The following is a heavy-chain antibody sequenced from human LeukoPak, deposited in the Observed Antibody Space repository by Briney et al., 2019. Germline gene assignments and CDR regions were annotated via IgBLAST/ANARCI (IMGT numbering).Heavy chain of an antibody. CDR2: IYYSGST. D-gene: IGHD6-13*01. V-gene: IGHV4-39*07. Sequence: SETLSLTCSVSGDSISSSNYYWGWIRQSPGKGLEWIGSIYYSGSTYYNPSLKSRVTISVDTSKNQFSLKLSSVTAADTAVYYCARVSWHPYFDYWGQGTLVTVSS. CDR1: GDSISSSNYY. CDR3: ARVSWHPYFDY. J-gene: IGHJ4*02.